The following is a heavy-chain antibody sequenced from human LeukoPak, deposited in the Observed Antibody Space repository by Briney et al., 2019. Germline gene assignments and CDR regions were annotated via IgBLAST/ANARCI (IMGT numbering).Heavy chain of an antibody. V-gene: IGHV4-59*12. CDR3: ARAFRYYYDSSGAYYFDY. CDR2: IYYSGST. J-gene: IGHJ4*02. D-gene: IGHD3-22*01. CDR1: GGSISSYY. Sequence: SETLSLTCTVSGGSISSYYWSWIRQPPGKGLEWIGYIYYSGSTNYNPSLKSRVTISVDTSKNQFSLKLSSVTAADTAVYYCARAFRYYYDSSGAYYFDYWGQGTLVTVSS.